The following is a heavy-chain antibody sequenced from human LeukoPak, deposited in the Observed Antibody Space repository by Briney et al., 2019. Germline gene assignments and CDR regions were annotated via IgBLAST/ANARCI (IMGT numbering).Heavy chain of an antibody. Sequence: GGSLRLSCAASGFTFSDYYMNWIRQAPGKGLEWVSYITSSGNTVYYADSVKGRFTISRDTAKNSLYLQMNSLRAEDTAVYYCARGYYDKGFDPWGQGTLVTVSS. CDR2: ITSSGNTV. J-gene: IGHJ5*02. D-gene: IGHD3-22*01. V-gene: IGHV3-11*04. CDR1: GFTFSDYY. CDR3: ARGYYDKGFDP.